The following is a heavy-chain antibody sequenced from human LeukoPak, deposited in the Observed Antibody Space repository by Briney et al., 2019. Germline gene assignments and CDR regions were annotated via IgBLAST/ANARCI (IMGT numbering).Heavy chain of an antibody. CDR1: GYSIAHGFF. Sequence: PSETLSLTCTVSGYSIAHGFFWAWIRQPPGGGLEWIVSLYHSGTTYYNASLKSRISTSVDTSKNQFSLKLRLVTAADTAVYYCARVEVPRDINEWYFDLWGRGTLVTVSS. V-gene: IGHV4-38-2*02. D-gene: IGHD2-15*01. CDR2: LYHSGTT. J-gene: IGHJ2*01. CDR3: ARVEVPRDINEWYFDL.